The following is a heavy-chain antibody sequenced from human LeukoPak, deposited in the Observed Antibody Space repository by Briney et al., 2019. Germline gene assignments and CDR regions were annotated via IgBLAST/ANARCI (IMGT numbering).Heavy chain of an antibody. CDR2: LYSDGNT. V-gene: IGHV3-53*05. J-gene: IGHJ4*02. CDR3: ARDFDDVNGNFYYIPDF. D-gene: IGHD2-8*01. CDR1: GFTVITND. Sequence: GGSLRLSCAASGFTVITNDMTWVRQAPGKGLEWVSVLYSDGNTKYADSVQGRFTISRDNSKNTLYLEMNSLRHEDTAVYSCARDFDDVNGNFYYIPDFWGQGTLVTVSS.